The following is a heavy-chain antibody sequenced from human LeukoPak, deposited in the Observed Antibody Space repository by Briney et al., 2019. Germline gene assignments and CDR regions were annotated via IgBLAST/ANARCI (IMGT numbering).Heavy chain of an antibody. V-gene: IGHV3-23*01. Sequence: GGSLRLSCVGSGFTIRDYAMGWVRQAPGKGLEWVSVLSATGGYTEYADSVRGRFTISRDTSQNTLSLQMYSLRAEDTALYYCAKKPALIKYPFDNWGQGTLVTVSS. CDR1: GFTIRDYA. J-gene: IGHJ4*02. CDR2: LSATGGYT. D-gene: IGHD2-2*01. CDR3: AKKPALIKYPFDN.